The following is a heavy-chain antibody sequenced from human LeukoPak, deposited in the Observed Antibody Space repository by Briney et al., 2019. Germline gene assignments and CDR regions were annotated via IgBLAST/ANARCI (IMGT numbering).Heavy chain of an antibody. J-gene: IGHJ3*02. CDR1: GGSISSGDYY. V-gene: IGHV4-30-4*08. D-gene: IGHD3-10*01. Sequence: TQTLSLTCTVSGGSISSGDYYWSWLRQPPGKCLEWIGYIYYSGSTYYNPSLNSRVTIAVDTSKNQFSLKLSSVTAADTAVYYCAREGMDDAFDIWGQGTMATVSS. CDR3: AREGMDDAFDI. CDR2: IYYSGST.